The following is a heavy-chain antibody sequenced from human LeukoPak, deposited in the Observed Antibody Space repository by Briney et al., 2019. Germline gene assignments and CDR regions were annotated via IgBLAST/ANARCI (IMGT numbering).Heavy chain of an antibody. CDR1: GFTFSSYG. CDR2: ISYDGSNK. CDR3: AKDRLPQWRLGLSDY. V-gene: IGHV3-30*18. J-gene: IGHJ4*02. D-gene: IGHD5-12*01. Sequence: PGGSLRLSCAASGFTFSSYGVHWVRQAPGKGLEWVAVISYDGSNKYYADSVKGRLTISRDNSKNTLYLQMNSLRAEDTAVYYCAKDRLPQWRLGLSDYWGQGTLVTVSS.